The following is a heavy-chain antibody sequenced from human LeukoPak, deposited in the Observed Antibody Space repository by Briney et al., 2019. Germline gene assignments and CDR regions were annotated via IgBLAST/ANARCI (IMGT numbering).Heavy chain of an antibody. CDR2: ISAYNGNT. CDR1: GYTFTSYG. J-gene: IGHJ4*02. CDR3: AKTARIAAAGIHYYFDY. D-gene: IGHD6-13*01. Sequence: ASVKVSCKASGYTFTSYGISWVRQAPGQGLEWMGWISAYNGNTNYAQKLQGRVTMTTDTSTSTAYMELRSLRSDDTAVYYCAKTARIAAAGIHYYFDYWGQGTLVTVSS. V-gene: IGHV1-18*01.